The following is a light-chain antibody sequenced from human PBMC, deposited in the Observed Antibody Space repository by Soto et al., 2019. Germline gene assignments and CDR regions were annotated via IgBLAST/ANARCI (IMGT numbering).Light chain of an antibody. CDR2: DAS. V-gene: IGKV1-5*01. CDR1: QSISGW. Sequence: DVQMTQSPSTLSASVGDRVTITCRASQSISGWLAWYQQRPGKAPNLLIFDASTLESGVPSRLSGSGSGTTFTLTISSLQSDDFATYYCLQYNGYYRTFGQGTKVDIK. CDR3: LQYNGYYRT. J-gene: IGKJ1*01.